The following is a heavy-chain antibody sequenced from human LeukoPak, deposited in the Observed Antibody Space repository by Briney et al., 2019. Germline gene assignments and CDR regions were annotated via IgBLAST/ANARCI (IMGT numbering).Heavy chain of an antibody. V-gene: IGHV4-39*07. J-gene: IGHJ6*03. CDR3: ANTAASGYYYYMDV. CDR2: IYYSGST. D-gene: IGHD3-10*01. CDR1: GGSFSSNSYY. Sequence: SETLSLTRNVSGGSFSSNSYYWAWIRQPPGKGLEWIGSIYYSGSTYYNPSLKSRVTISVDTSKNQFSLKLNSVTAADTAMYYCANTAASGYYYYMDVWGKGTTVTVSS.